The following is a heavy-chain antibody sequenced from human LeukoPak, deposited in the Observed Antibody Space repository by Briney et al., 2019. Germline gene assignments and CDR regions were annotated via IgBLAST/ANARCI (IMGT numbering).Heavy chain of an antibody. CDR1: GGSISSSSYY. D-gene: IGHD3-10*01. J-gene: IGHJ4*02. Sequence: PSETLSLTXTVSGGSISSSSYYWGWIRQPPGKGLQWIGSIYYSGSTYYNPSLKSRVTISVDTSKNQFSLRLSSVTAADTAVYYCARRSSRVRGVISPFDYWGQGTLVTVSS. CDR2: IYYSGST. V-gene: IGHV4-39*01. CDR3: ARRSSRVRGVISPFDY.